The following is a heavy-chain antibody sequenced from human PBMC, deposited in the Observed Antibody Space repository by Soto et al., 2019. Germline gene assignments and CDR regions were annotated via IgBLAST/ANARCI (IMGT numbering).Heavy chain of an antibody. CDR2: ISYDGSNK. CDR1: GFTFSSYG. D-gene: IGHD2-15*01. J-gene: IGHJ5*02. V-gene: IGHV3-30*18. CDR3: AKSGGYCSGGSCYRPVDNWFDP. Sequence: GGSLRLSCAASGFTFSSYGMHWVRQAPGKGLEWVAVISYDGSNKYYADSVKGRFTISRDNSKNTLYLQMNSLRAEDTAVYYCAKSGGYCSGGSCYRPVDNWFDPWGQGTLVTVSS.